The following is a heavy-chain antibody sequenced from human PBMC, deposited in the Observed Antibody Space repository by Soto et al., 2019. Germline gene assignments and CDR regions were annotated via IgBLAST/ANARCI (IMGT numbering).Heavy chain of an antibody. Sequence: QVQLVQSGAEVKKPGASVKVSCKASGYTFTSYDINWVRQATGQGLEWMGWMNPNSGNTGYAQKFQGRVTMTRNTXXSXXXXXXXXXRXXXTAVYYCARAAAAGNWFDPWGQGTLVTVSS. J-gene: IGHJ5*02. D-gene: IGHD6-13*01. CDR2: MNPNSGNT. CDR3: ARAAAAGNWFDP. CDR1: GYTFTSYD. V-gene: IGHV1-8*01.